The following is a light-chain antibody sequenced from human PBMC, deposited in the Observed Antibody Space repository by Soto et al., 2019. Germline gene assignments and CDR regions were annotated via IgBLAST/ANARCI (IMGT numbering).Light chain of an antibody. J-gene: IGLJ1*01. CDR2: EVS. V-gene: IGLV2-18*02. CDR1: SSDVGSYNR. CDR3: NSYTGSSTYV. Sequence: QSALTQPSSVSGSPGQSVAISCTGTSSDVGSYNRVSWYQQPPGAAPKLMIYEVSNRPSGVPDRFSGSKSGNTASLTISGLQAEDEADYYCNSYTGSSTYVFGTWTKVTVL.